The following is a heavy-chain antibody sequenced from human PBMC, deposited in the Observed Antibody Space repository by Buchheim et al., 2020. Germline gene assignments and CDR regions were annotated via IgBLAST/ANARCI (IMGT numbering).Heavy chain of an antibody. CDR3: SKDMSGAEDS. CDR2: INEDGSHT. J-gene: IGHJ4*02. Sequence: EVQVVESGGGLVQPGGSLRLSCAASGFTFGRYWMHWVRQAPGGALVWVSRINEDGSHTTYTDSVKGRFTISGDNAKNTLYLQMNSLTAEDTAVYYCSKDMSGAEDSWGQGTL. V-gene: IGHV3-74*03. CDR1: GFTFGRYW. D-gene: IGHD2-15*01.